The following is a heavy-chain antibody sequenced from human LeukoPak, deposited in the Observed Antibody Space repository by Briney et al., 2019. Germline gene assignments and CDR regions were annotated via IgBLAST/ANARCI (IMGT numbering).Heavy chain of an antibody. CDR1: GGTFSSYA. V-gene: IGHV1-69*04. D-gene: IGHD6-13*01. Sequence: GSSVKVSCKASGGTFSSYAISWVRQAPGQGLEWMGRIIPILGIANYAQKFQGRVTITADKSTSTAYMELSSLRSEDTAVYYCAAASVRDAFDIWGQGTMVTVSS. J-gene: IGHJ3*02. CDR2: IIPILGIA. CDR3: AAASVRDAFDI.